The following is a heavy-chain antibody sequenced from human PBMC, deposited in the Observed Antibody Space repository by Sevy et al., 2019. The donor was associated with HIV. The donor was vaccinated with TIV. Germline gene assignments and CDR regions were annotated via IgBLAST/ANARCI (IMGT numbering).Heavy chain of an antibody. J-gene: IGHJ4*02. V-gene: IGHV3-30-3*01. CDR3: AREGGTTSVWTPGNY. CDR1: GFRFSTHA. D-gene: IGHD6-19*01. CDR2: ISYDGSAK. Sequence: GGSLRLSCAASGFRFSTHAMHWVRQAPGKGLDWVALISYDGSAKYYADSVKGRFTVSRDDSKNTLYLQMKSLRPEDSAVYYCAREGGTTSVWTPGNYWGQGTQVTVSS.